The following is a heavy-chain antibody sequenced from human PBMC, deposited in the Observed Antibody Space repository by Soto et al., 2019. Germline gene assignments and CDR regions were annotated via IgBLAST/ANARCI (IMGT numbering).Heavy chain of an antibody. CDR2: INHSGST. D-gene: IGHD3-3*01. CDR1: GGSFSGYY. V-gene: IGHV4-34*01. J-gene: IGHJ6*02. CDR3: ARGGITIFVVVIGRFYYYGFDV. Sequence: PDKLSVTYSVYGGSFSGYYWSWIRQPPGQGLEWIGEINHSGSTNYNPSLKSRVTISVDPSKNQFSLKLSSVTAADTAVYYCARGGITIFVVVIGRFYYYGFDVWGQWTTGSVS.